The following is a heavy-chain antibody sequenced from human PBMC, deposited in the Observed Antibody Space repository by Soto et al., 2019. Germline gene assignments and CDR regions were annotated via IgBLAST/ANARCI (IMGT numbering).Heavy chain of an antibody. Sequence: QVQLVQSGAEVQKPGSSVKVSCKASGGTFSSYAISWVRQAPGQGPEWMGGITPIFGAAHYAQKFQGRVTITADESTNTAYMELSSLRSEDTAVYYCAREYNWNSIYYGMDVWGQGTTVTVSS. J-gene: IGHJ6*02. CDR1: GGTFSSYA. CDR3: AREYNWNSIYYGMDV. V-gene: IGHV1-69*01. D-gene: IGHD1-7*01. CDR2: ITPIFGAA.